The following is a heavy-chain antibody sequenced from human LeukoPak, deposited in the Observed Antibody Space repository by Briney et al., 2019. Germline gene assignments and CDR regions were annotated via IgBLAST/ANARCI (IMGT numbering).Heavy chain of an antibody. CDR2: INPGGGNT. D-gene: IGHD3-10*01. J-gene: IGHJ5*02. CDR3: ARITMVRGVNWFDP. V-gene: IGHV1-46*01. CDR1: GYTFTNYY. Sequence: ASVKVSCKASGYTFTNYYIHWVQQAPGQGLEWMGLINPGGGNTNYAQNFQGRVTMTRDTSISTAYMELSRLRSDDTAVYYCARITMVRGVNWFDPWGQGTLVTVSS.